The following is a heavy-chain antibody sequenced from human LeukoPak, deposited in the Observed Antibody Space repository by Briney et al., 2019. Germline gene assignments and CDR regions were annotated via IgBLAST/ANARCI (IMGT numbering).Heavy chain of an antibody. CDR3: ARYYYDSSGYPLPYFDY. CDR1: GYTFTGYY. CDR2: INPNSGGT. J-gene: IGHJ4*02. V-gene: IGHV1-2*02. D-gene: IGHD3-22*01. Sequence: ASVKVSCKASGYTFTGYYMHWVRQAPGQGLEWMGWINPNSGGTNYAQKFQDRVTMTRDTSISTAYMELSRLRSDDTAVYYCARYYYDSSGYPLPYFDYWGQGTLVTVSS.